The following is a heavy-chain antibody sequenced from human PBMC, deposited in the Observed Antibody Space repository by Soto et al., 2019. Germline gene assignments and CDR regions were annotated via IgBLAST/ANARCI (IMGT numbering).Heavy chain of an antibody. V-gene: IGHV4-30-2*01. D-gene: IGHD2-2*01. CDR2: VYHSGST. Sequence: QLQLQESGSGLVKPSQTLSLTCAVSGGSIRSGGYSWSWIRQPPGKGLEWIGYVYHSGSTYYSSSLKSRVTISADMSKTQISLKLTSVTAADTAMYYCARGISSSQKRYCSRLDVWGHGTTVTVSS. J-gene: IGHJ6*02. CDR3: ARGISSSQKRYCSRLDV. CDR1: GGSIRSGGYS.